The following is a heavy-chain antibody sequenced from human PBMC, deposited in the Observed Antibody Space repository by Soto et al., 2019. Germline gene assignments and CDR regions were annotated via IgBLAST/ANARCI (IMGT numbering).Heavy chain of an antibody. CDR2: IYYSGST. D-gene: IGHD4-17*01. Sequence: QVQLQESGPGLVKPSETLSLTCTVSGGSVSSGSYYWSWIRQPPGKGLEWIGYIYYSGSTNSKPSLKSRVTISVDTSKNQFSLKLSSVTAADTAVYYCANYPTTVTSDYWGQGTLVTVSS. J-gene: IGHJ4*02. CDR3: ANYPTTVTSDY. V-gene: IGHV4-61*01. CDR1: GGSVSSGSYY.